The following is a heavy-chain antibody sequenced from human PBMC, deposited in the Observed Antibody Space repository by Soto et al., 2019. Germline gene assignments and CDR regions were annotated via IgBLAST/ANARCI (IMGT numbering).Heavy chain of an antibody. V-gene: IGHV3-30-3*01. D-gene: IGHD4-17*01. CDR2: ISYDGNKK. Sequence: PVGSLRLSCAASGFTFSSYAMHWVRQVPGKGLEWVAIISYDGNKKYYADSVKGRFTISRDNSKNTLYLQMNSLRTEDTAVYYCARDRAAGTTAISNFDFWGQGTLVTVSS. CDR3: ARDRAAGTTAISNFDF. J-gene: IGHJ4*02. CDR1: GFTFSSYA.